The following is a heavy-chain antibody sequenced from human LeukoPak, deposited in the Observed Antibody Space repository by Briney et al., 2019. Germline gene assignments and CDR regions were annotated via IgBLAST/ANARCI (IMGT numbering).Heavy chain of an antibody. CDR1: GFTFSSHE. CDR3: ARDSGSGTSGNGFDY. V-gene: IGHV3-48*03. Sequence: PGGSLRLSCAASGFTFSSHEMNWVRKAPGKGLEWVSYISEGGDLIYCAEFVKGRFTVSRDNAKNVLFLQMSGLRVEDTAVYYCARDSGSGTSGNGFDYWGQGTLVSVSS. CDR2: ISEGGDLI. D-gene: IGHD1/OR15-1a*01. J-gene: IGHJ4*02.